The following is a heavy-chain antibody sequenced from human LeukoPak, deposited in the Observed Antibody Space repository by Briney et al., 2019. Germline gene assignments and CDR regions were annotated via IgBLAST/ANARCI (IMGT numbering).Heavy chain of an antibody. D-gene: IGHD6-13*01. V-gene: IGHV3-21*04. Sequence: GGSLRLSCAASGFTFVNYRMNWVRQAPGKGLEWVSSISTSSTYIYYVDSVKGRFTISRDNAKNSLYLQMSSLRAEDTAVYYCARDAGQQPHDYWGQGTLVTVSS. J-gene: IGHJ4*02. CDR1: GFTFVNYR. CDR3: ARDAGQQPHDY. CDR2: ISTSSTYI.